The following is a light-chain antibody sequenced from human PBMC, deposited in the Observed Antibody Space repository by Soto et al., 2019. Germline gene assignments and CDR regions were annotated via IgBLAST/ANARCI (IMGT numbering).Light chain of an antibody. J-gene: IGLJ2*01. CDR2: DNN. V-gene: IGLV1-51*01. CDR3: GTWDSSLSAGV. CDR1: NSNIADNY. Sequence: QSVLTQPPSASGTPGQRVTITCSGSNSNIADNYVSWYQQLPGTAPKLLIYDNNKRPSGIPGRFSGSKSGTSATLAITGLQTGDEADYYCGTWDSSLSAGVFGGGTKLTVL.